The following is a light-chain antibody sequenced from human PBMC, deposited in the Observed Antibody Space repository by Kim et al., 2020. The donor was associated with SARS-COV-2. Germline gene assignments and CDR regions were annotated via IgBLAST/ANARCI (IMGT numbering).Light chain of an antibody. V-gene: IGKV1-5*03. CDR3: QHYYRFPYT. CDR2: MAS. J-gene: IGKJ2*01. Sequence: SASVGDRVTRTCRASQSVSPYLAWYQQKPGKAPKLLIYMASTLESWVPSRFSGSGSGAEFTLTINNLQPDDFATYYCQHYYRFPYTFGQGTKLEI. CDR1: QSVSPY.